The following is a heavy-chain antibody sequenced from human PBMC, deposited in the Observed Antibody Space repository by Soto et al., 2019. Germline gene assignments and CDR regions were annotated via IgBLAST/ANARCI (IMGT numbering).Heavy chain of an antibody. J-gene: IGHJ4*02. D-gene: IGHD6-19*01. CDR2: IYSGGST. CDR3: ARVQATSSGVPYYFDY. CDR1: GFTVSSNY. V-gene: IGHV3-53*01. Sequence: GGSLRLSCAASGFTVSSNYMSWVRRAPGKGLEWVSVIYSGGSTYYADSVKGRFTISRDNSKNTLYLQMNSLRAEDTAVYYCARVQATSSGVPYYFDYWGQGTLVTVSS.